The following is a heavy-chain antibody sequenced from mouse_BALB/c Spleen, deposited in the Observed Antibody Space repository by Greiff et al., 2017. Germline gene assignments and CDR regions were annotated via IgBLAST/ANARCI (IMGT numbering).Heavy chain of an antibody. J-gene: IGHJ1*01. V-gene: IGHV2-6-7*01. CDR2: IWGDGST. CDR1: GFSLTGYG. CDR3: ARDTSPWYFDV. Sequence: QVQLKESGPGLVAPSQSLSITCTVSGFSLTGYGVNWVRQPPGKGLEWLGMIWGDGSTDYNSALKSRLSISKDNSKSQVFLKMNSLQTDDTARYYGARDTSPWYFDVWGAGTTVTVSS.